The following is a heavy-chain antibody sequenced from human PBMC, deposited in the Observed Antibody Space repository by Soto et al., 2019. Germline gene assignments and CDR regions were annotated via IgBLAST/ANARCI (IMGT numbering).Heavy chain of an antibody. CDR1: GLRCYSYD. Sequence: CGCMRISSAACGLRCYSYDMTGVRQAPGKGLEWVSTILVDGRTFYVDSVKGRFTISRDNSRNTVYLQMNSLTAGDTALYYCAKATATGGGAFDFCAQRTMVTGSS. D-gene: IGHD2-8*02. V-gene: IGHV3-23*01. CDR2: ILVDGRT. CDR3: AKATATGGGAFDF. J-gene: IGHJ3*01.